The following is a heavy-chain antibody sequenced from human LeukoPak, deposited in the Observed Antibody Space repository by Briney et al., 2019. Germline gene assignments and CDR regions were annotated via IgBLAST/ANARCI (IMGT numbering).Heavy chain of an antibody. J-gene: IGHJ2*01. CDR1: GNSISSGDNY. Sequence: SQTLSLTCTVSGNSISSGDNYWSWIRQPAGKGLEWIGRIYTSGSTNYNPSLKSRVAISGDTSKNQFSLRLSSVTAADTAVYYCARTYYYGSPHWYFDLWGRGTLVTVSS. CDR2: IYTSGST. D-gene: IGHD3-10*01. CDR3: ARTYYYGSPHWYFDL. V-gene: IGHV4-61*02.